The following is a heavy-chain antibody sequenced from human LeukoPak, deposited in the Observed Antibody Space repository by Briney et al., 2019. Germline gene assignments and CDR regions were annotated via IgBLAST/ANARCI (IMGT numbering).Heavy chain of an antibody. Sequence: ASVNVSCKASGYTFTSYYMHWVRQAPGQGLEWMGIINPSGGSTSYAQKFQGRVTMTRDTSTSTVYMELSSLRSEDTAVYYCARGLRGYDFWSGPFSNYYYYGMDVWGQGTTVTVSS. V-gene: IGHV1-46*01. J-gene: IGHJ6*02. CDR2: INPSGGST. D-gene: IGHD3-3*01. CDR1: GYTFTSYY. CDR3: ARGLRGYDFWSGPFSNYYYYGMDV.